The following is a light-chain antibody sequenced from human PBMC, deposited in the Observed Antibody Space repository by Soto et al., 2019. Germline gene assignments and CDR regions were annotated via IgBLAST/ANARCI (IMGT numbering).Light chain of an antibody. Sequence: EIGMTHSPATLSVSPWERATLSCRASQSISTKLAWYQQKPGQAPRLVNYDTSIGATGIPARSSGSGSGTEFTLTISSLQSEDFAVYYCQQYNDWWTFGQGTKVDIK. CDR2: DTS. CDR1: QSISTK. J-gene: IGKJ1*01. V-gene: IGKV3-15*01. CDR3: QQYNDWWT.